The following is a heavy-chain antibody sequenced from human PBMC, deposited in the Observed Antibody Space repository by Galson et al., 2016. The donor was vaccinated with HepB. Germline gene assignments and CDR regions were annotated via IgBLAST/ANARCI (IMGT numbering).Heavy chain of an antibody. D-gene: IGHD3-3*01. CDR3: ARETIFGVSRGAWFDP. Sequence: SCKVSGGTFSTYAISWVRQAPGQGLEWMGRIIPMLGTTSYTQNFQGRATITADESTTTAYMELSSLTSEDTAVYYCARETIFGVSRGAWFDPWGQGTLVTVSS. CDR1: GGTFSTYA. V-gene: IGHV1-69*11. J-gene: IGHJ5*02. CDR2: IIPMLGTT.